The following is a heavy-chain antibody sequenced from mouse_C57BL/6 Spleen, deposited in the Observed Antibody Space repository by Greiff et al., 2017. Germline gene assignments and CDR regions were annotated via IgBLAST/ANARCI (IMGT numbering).Heavy chain of an antibody. CDR2: IDPEDGDT. CDR1: GFNIKDYY. CDR3: ARDDGYSDYYAMDY. Sequence: EVQLQQSGAELVKPGASVKLSCTASGFNIKDYYMHWVKQRPEQGLEWIGRIDPEDGDTKYAPKFQGKATIAADTSSKTAYLQLSSLTSEDSAVYDCARDDGYSDYYAMDYWGKGTSVTVSS. D-gene: IGHD2-3*01. V-gene: IGHV14-2*01. J-gene: IGHJ4*01.